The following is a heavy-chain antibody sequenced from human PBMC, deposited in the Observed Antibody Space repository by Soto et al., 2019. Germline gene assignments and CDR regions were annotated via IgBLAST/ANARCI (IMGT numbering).Heavy chain of an antibody. CDR1: GGSISGHY. CDR2: IYYTGHT. CDR3: AKTGPDGDDRFDP. V-gene: IGHV4-59*11. D-gene: IGHD1-1*01. Sequence: SETLSLTCTVSGGSISGHYWTWIRQPPGKGLEWIGYIYYTGHTVYNPSPKSRITFSVDTSKNQLSLKLTSVTAADTAVYYCAKTGPDGDDRFDPWGQGTLVTVSS. J-gene: IGHJ5*02.